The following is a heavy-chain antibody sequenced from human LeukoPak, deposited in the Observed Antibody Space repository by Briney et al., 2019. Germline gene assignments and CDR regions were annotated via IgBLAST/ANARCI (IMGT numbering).Heavy chain of an antibody. J-gene: IGHJ4*02. Sequence: WASVKVSCKASGYTFTTYYMHWVRQAPGQGLEWMGIINPSGGSTTYAQKFQGRVTMTRDTSTSRVYVELSSLRSEDTAVYFCARDGGRSGWYYFDYWGQGTLVTVSS. CDR3: ARDGGRSGWYYFDY. CDR1: GYTFTTYY. D-gene: IGHD6-19*01. V-gene: IGHV1-46*01. CDR2: INPSGGST.